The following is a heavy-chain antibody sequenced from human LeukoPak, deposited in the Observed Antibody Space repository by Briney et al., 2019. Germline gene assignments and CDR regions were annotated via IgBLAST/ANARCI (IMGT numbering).Heavy chain of an antibody. V-gene: IGHV4-39*07. CDR3: ARTEVLYYDILTGYLGPSYYYYGMDV. D-gene: IGHD3-9*01. CDR1: GGSISSTSYY. J-gene: IGHJ6*02. CDR2: IYYSGST. Sequence: ETLSLTCTISGGSISSTSYYWGWIRQPPGKGLGWIGSIYYSGSTYYNPSLKSRVTISVDTSKNQFSLKLSSVTAADTAVYYCARTEVLYYDILTGYLGPSYYYYGMDVWGQGTTVTVSS.